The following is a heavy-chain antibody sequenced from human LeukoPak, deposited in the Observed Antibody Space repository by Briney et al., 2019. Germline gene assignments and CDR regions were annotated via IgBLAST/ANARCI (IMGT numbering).Heavy chain of an antibody. Sequence: ASVKVSCKASDYTFTNSGSTWVRQAPGQGLEWMGWSSAYNGDTNYAQKFQGRITMTTDTSTNTAYMELRGLRSDDTAVYYCATDPGEIVPAAKGPRGDYCYGMDVWGQGTTVTVSS. D-gene: IGHD2-2*01. CDR3: ATDPGEIVPAAKGPRGDYCYGMDV. V-gene: IGHV1-18*01. J-gene: IGHJ6*02. CDR1: DYTFTNSG. CDR2: SSAYNGDT.